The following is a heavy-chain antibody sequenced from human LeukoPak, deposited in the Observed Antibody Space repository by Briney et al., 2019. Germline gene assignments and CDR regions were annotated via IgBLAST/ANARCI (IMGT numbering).Heavy chain of an antibody. D-gene: IGHD3-22*01. CDR1: GGSFSGYY. V-gene: IGHV4-34*01. CDR3: ARGPLYYCDSSGYRDY. J-gene: IGHJ4*02. Sequence: PSETLSLTCAAYGGSFSGYYWSWIRQPPGKGLEWIGEINHSGSTNYNPPLKSRVTISVDTSKNQFSLKLSSVTAADTAVYYCARGPLYYCDSSGYRDYWGQGTLVTVSS. CDR2: INHSGST.